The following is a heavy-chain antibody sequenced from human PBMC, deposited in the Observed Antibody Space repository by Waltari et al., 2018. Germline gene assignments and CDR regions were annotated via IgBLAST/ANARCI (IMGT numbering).Heavy chain of an antibody. CDR1: GGSFSGYS. D-gene: IGHD2-2*01. CDR3: ARGEGYCSSTSCYLAAFDI. V-gene: IGHV4-34*01. J-gene: IGHJ3*02. CDR2: INHSGST. Sequence: QVQLQQWGAGLLKPSETRSLTCAVDGGSFSGYSWSGIRQPPGKGLEWIGEINHSGSTNYNPSLKSRVTISVDTSKNQFSLKLSSVTAADTAVYYCARGEGYCSSTSCYLAAFDIWGQGTMVTVSS.